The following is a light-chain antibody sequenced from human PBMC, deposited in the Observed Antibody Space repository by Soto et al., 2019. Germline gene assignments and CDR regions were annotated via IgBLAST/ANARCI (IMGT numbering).Light chain of an antibody. CDR3: QQGYSTPPVT. V-gene: IGKV1-39*01. CDR1: QSISNY. CDR2: AAS. J-gene: IGKJ5*01. Sequence: DIKMTQSPSSLSASVGDRVTITCRASQSISNYLQWYQQKPSQAPKLLVYAASSLHSGVPSRFSGSGSGTDFTLAITGLQPEDFATYYCQQGYSTPPVTFGQGTRLEI.